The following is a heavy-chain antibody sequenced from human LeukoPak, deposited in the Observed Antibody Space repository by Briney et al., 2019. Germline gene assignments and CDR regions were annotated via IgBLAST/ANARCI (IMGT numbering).Heavy chain of an antibody. CDR2: INPEETTI. V-gene: IGHV3-74*01. CDR3: VRGGLEPFDY. D-gene: IGHD1-1*01. CDR1: GFVFSKYW. J-gene: IGHJ4*02. Sequence: AGGSLGLSCAASGFVFSKYWMHWVRQAPGKGLVWVSRINPEETTINYADSVKGRFTISRDNARNTLYLQMDSLRVEDVGIYYCVRGGLEPFDYWGQGTLVSVSS.